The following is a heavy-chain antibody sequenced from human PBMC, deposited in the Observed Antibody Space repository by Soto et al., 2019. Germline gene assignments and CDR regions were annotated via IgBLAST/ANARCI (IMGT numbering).Heavy chain of an antibody. V-gene: IGHV1-69*12. CDR1: GGTFSSYA. CDR2: IIPIFGTA. CDR3: ARKSIFGVVINTGYYYYGMDV. J-gene: IGHJ6*02. Sequence: QVQLGQSGAEVKKPGSSVKVSCKASGGTFSSYAISWVRQAPGQGLEWMGGIIPIFGTANYAQKFQGRVTITADEFTSTAYMELSSLRSEDTAVYYCARKSIFGVVINTGYYYYGMDVWGQGTTVTVSS. D-gene: IGHD3-3*01.